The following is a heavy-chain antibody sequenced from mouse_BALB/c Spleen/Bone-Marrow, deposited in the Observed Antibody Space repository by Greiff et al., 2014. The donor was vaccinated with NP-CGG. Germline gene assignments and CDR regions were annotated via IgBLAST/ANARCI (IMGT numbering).Heavy chain of an antibody. CDR1: DYTFTSYW. J-gene: IGHJ3*01. CDR2: IDPSDSYT. V-gene: IGHV1S127*01. CDR3: TRMWAY. Sequence: VQLQQSGAELVKPGASVKMSCKASDYTFTSYWMHWVKQRPGQGLEWIGTIDPSDSYTSYNQKFKGKATLTVDTSSSTAYMQLSSLTSEDSAVYYCTRMWAYWGQGTLVTVSA.